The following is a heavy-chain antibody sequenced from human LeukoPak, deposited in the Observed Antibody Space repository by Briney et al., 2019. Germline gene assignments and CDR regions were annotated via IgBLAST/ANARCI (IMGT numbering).Heavy chain of an antibody. CDR3: ARPMGAAGILEAYDF. Sequence: SETLSLTCTVSGGSISSGRFYWGWVRQPPGKGLEWIGSFYYSRSPYNNPSLRSRVTISVDTSKNQMSLKLTSVTAADTAIYYCARPMGAAGILEAYDFWGEGTMITVSS. J-gene: IGHJ3*01. V-gene: IGHV4-39*01. D-gene: IGHD6-13*01. CDR1: GGSISSGRFY. CDR2: FYYSRSP.